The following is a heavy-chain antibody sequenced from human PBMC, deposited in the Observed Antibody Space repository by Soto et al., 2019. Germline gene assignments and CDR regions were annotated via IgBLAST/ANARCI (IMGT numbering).Heavy chain of an antibody. CDR1: GGFISSGDYY. V-gene: IGHV4-30-4*01. Sequence: QVQLQESGPGLGKPSPTLSLTCTVSGGFISSGDYYWSWIRQPPGKGLEWVGYIHYSGSTHYNLSLKSRVTISVNTSKNQCSLTLSSVTAADTAVYYCDRGVEGSPAGGGMDVWGQGTTVTVSS. CDR3: DRGVEGSPAGGGMDV. D-gene: IGHD1-26*01. J-gene: IGHJ6*02. CDR2: IHYSGST.